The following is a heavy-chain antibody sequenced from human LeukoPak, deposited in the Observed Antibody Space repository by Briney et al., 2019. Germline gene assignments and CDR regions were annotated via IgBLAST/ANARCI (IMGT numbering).Heavy chain of an antibody. V-gene: IGHV5-51*01. CDR1: GYSFTSYW. D-gene: IGHD4-17*01. CDR2: IYPTDSDT. Sequence: GESLKISCKGSGYSFTSYWIGWVRQMPGKGLEWMGIIYPTDSDTRYSPSFQGQVTISADKSISTAYLQWSSLKASDTAMYYCARQRSDYGDYVGEFYFDYWGQGTLVTVSS. J-gene: IGHJ4*02. CDR3: ARQRSDYGDYVGEFYFDY.